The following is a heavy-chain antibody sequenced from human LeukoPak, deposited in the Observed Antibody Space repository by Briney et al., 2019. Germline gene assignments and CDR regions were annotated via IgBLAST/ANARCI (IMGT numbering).Heavy chain of an antibody. CDR1: GYTFTGYF. J-gene: IGHJ4*02. V-gene: IGHV1-2*02. Sequence: GASVKVSCKASGYTFTGYFMHWVRRAPGQGLEWMGWINPNSGGTNFAQKFQGRVTMTRDTSISTAYMELSRLRSDDTAVYYCAKGYYDMSGYYYVYFDYWGQGTLVTVSS. CDR2: INPNSGGT. D-gene: IGHD3-22*01. CDR3: AKGYYDMSGYYYVYFDY.